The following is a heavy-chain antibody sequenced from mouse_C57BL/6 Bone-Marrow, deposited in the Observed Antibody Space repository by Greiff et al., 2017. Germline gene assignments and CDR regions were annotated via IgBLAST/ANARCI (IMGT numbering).Heavy chain of an antibody. V-gene: IGHV5-17*01. D-gene: IGHD4-1*01. J-gene: IGHJ3*01. CDR2: ISSGSSTI. CDR1: GFTFSDYG. Sequence: EVMLVESGGGLVKPGGSLKLSCAASGFTFSDYGMHWVRQAPETGLEWVAYISSGSSTIYYADTVKGRFTISRDNAKNTLFLQMTSLRSEDTAMYYCARRTGTGGAWFAYWGQGTLVTVSA. CDR3: ARRTGTGGAWFAY.